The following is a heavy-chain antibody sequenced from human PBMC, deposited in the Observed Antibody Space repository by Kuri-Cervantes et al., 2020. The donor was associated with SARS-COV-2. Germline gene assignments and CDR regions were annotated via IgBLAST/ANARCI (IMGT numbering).Heavy chain of an antibody. CDR3: ARVKQWLGRGGVVFDY. J-gene: IGHJ4*02. CDR1: GFTFSSYS. D-gene: IGHD6-19*01. CDR2: ISSSSYI. V-gene: IGHV3-21*01. Sequence: GGSLRLSCAASGFTFSSYSMNWVRQAPGKGLEWVSSISSSSYIYYADSVKGRFTISRDNAKNSLYLQMNSLRAEDTAVYYCARVKQWLGRGGVVFDYWGQGTLVTVSS.